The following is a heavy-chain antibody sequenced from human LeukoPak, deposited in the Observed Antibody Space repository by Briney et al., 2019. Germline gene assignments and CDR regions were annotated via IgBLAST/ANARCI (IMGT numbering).Heavy chain of an antibody. Sequence: GGSLRLSCAASGFTFSTYDMTWVRQAPGEGLEWVSYISSSSGTIYYADSVKGRFTISRDNAKNSLYLQMNSLRAEDTAVYYCARAPDYDFWSGYYFFDYWGQGTLVTVSS. CDR3: ARAPDYDFWSGYYFFDY. CDR1: GFTFSTYD. CDR2: ISSSSGTI. V-gene: IGHV3-48*04. J-gene: IGHJ4*02. D-gene: IGHD3-3*01.